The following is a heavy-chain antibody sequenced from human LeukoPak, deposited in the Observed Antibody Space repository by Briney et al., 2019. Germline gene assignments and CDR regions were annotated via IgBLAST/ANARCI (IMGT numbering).Heavy chain of an antibody. V-gene: IGHV3-53*01. CDR2: IYSGGST. D-gene: IGHD4-17*01. J-gene: IGHJ6*03. Sequence: TGGSLRLSCAASGFTVSSNYMSWVRQAPGKGLEWVSVIYSGGSTYYADSMKGRFTISRDNSKNTLYLQMNSLRAEDTAVYYCNSILRYYYMDVWGKGTTVTVSS. CDR1: GFTVSSNY. CDR3: NSILRYYYMDV.